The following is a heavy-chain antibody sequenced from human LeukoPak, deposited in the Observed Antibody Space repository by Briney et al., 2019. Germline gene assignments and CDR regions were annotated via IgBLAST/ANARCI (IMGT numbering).Heavy chain of an antibody. J-gene: IGHJ4*02. V-gene: IGHV4-59*01. CDR3: ASLRGGRYCSSTSCYKDDY. CDR1: GGSISSYY. D-gene: IGHD2-2*02. CDR2: TYYSGST. Sequence: PSETLSLTCTVSGGSISSYYWSWIRQPPGKGLEWIGYTYYSGSTNYNPSLKSRVTISVDTSKNQFSLKLSSVTAADTAVYYCASLRGGRYCSSTSCYKDDYWGQGTLVTVSS.